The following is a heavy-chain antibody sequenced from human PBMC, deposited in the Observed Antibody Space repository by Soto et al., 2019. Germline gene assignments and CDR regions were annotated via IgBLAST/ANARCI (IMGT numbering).Heavy chain of an antibody. CDR2: ISGGGGST. D-gene: IGHD3-22*01. J-gene: IGHJ4*02. CDR1: GFTFTSYA. Sequence: PGGSLRLSCAASGFTFTSYAMSWVRQAPGKGLEWVSGISGGGGSTYYAASVKGRFTISRDNSKNTLYLQMNSLRAEDTAVYYCAKGLNSITMIVVVPLDYWGQGTLVTVSS. V-gene: IGHV3-23*01. CDR3: AKGLNSITMIVVVPLDY.